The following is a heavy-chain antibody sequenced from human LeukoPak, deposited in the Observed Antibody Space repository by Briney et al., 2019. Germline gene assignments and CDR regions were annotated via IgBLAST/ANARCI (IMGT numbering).Heavy chain of an antibody. V-gene: IGHV3-7*01. CDR1: GFTFSSYW. D-gene: IGHD1-14*01. Sequence: GGSLRLSRAASGFTFSSYWMSWVRQAPGKGLEWVANLKQDGSEKYYVDSVKGRFTISRDNAKNSLYLQMNSLRAEDTAVYYCARDRWEPPQPSYYMDVWGKGTTVTVSS. CDR2: LKQDGSEK. J-gene: IGHJ6*03. CDR3: ARDRWEPPQPSYYMDV.